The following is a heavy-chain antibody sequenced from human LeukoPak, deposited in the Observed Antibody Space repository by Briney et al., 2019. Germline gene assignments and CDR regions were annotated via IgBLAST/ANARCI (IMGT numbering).Heavy chain of an antibody. V-gene: IGHV1-2*06. CDR1: GYTFTGYY. CDR3: ARGLIVVVVAATLDGMDV. CDR2: INPNSGGT. J-gene: IGHJ6*02. D-gene: IGHD2-15*01. Sequence: ASVKVSCKASGYTFTGYYMHWVRQAPGQGLEWMGRINPNSGGTNYAQKFQGRVTMTRDTSISTAYMELSRLRSDDTAVYYRARGLIVVVVAATLDGMDVWGQGTTVTVSS.